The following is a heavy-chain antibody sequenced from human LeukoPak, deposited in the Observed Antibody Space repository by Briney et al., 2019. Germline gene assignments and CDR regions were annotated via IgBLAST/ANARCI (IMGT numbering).Heavy chain of an antibody. CDR2: INAGNGNT. D-gene: IGHD3-10*01. J-gene: IGHJ4*02. V-gene: IGHV1-3*03. CDR1: GYTFTSYA. Sequence: ASVKVSCKASGYTFTSYAMHWVRQAPGQRLEWMGWINAGNGNTKYSQEFQGRVTITRDTSASTAYMELSSLRSEDMAVYYCARDLSYYGSGSYGLDYWGQGTLVTVSS. CDR3: ARDLSYYGSGSYGLDY.